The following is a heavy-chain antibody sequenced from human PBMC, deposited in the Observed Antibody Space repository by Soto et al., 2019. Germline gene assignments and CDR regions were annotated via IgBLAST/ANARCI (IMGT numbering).Heavy chain of an antibody. CDR3: ARVVAAGAYYYYGMDV. CDR1: GFSLSSTGMC. V-gene: IGHV2-70*12. CDR2: IDWGGDK. Sequence: VSGPTLVNPTQTLTLTCAFSGFSLSSTGMCVSWIRQPPGRALEWLALIDWGGDKYYSTSLKTRLTISRDTSKNQVILTMSNMDPADTATYYCARVVAAGAYYYYGMDVWGQGTTVTVSS. D-gene: IGHD2-2*01. J-gene: IGHJ6*02.